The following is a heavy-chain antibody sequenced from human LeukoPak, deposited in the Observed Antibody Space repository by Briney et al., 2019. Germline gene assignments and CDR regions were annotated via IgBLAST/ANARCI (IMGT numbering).Heavy chain of an antibody. J-gene: IGHJ4*02. CDR1: GYTFTSYW. D-gene: IGHD1-26*01. CDR3: ARLFSHGCGDY. Sequence: GESLKISYKGSGYTFTSYWIGWVRQMPGKGLEWMGIIYPGDSDTRYSLSFQGQVTISADKSITTAYLQWSSLKASDTAMYYCARLFSHGCGDYWGQGTLVTVSS. V-gene: IGHV5-51*01. CDR2: IYPGDSDT.